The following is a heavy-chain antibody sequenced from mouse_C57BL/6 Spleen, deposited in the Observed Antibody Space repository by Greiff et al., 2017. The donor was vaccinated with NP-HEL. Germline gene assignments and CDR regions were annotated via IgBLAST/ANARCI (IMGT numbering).Heavy chain of an antibody. J-gene: IGHJ1*03. V-gene: IGHV3-6*01. D-gene: IGHD1-1*01. CDR1: GYSITSGYY. CDR3: ARGTTVVAPYFDV. Sequence: VQLKQSGPGLVKPSQSLSLTCSVTGYSITSGYYWNWIRQFPGNKLEWMGYISYDGSNNYNPSLKNRISITRDTSKNQFFLKLNSVTTEDTATYYCARGTTVVAPYFDVWGTGTTVTVSS. CDR2: ISYDGSN.